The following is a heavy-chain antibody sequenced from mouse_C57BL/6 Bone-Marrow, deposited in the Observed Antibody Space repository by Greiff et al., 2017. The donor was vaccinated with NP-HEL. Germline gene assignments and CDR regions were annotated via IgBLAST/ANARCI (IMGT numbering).Heavy chain of an antibody. CDR2: IDPSDSYT. J-gene: IGHJ2*01. D-gene: IGHD1-1*01. V-gene: IGHV1-59*01. CDR1: GYTFTSYW. CDR3: ARSTTVEGDY. Sequence: VQLQQPGAELVRPGTSVKLSCKASGYTFTSYWMHWVKQRPGQGLEWIGVIDPSDSYTNYNQKFKGKATLTVDTSSSTAYMQLSSLTSEDSAVYYCARSTTVEGDYWGQGTTLTVSS.